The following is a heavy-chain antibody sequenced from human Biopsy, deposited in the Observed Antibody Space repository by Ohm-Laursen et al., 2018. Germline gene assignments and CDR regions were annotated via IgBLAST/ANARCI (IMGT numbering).Heavy chain of an antibody. Sequence: SDTLSLTCTVSGGSISNNNYFWGWIRQPPGRGLEWIGSIFYRGCTHYKPSLKSRLNISVDTSKNQFLQKLNSVTAADTAVYYCARDYDTSGYYYVSWGQGTLVTVSS. CDR1: GGSISNNNYF. J-gene: IGHJ5*02. V-gene: IGHV4-39*01. CDR3: ARDYDTSGYYYVS. D-gene: IGHD3-22*01. CDR2: IFYRGCT.